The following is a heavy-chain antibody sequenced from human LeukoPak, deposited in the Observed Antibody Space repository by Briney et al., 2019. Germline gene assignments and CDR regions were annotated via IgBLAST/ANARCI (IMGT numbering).Heavy chain of an antibody. CDR3: AREKKTEWTTGAFDM. D-gene: IGHD3-3*01. CDR2: TSPSGGTI. V-gene: IGHV3-11*01. J-gene: IGHJ3*02. Sequence: GGSLRLSCAASGFTFSDYYMSWIRQAPETGLEWLSYTSPSGGTIYYADSVKGRFTMSRDNAQNALYLEMNSLRAEDTAVYYCAREKKTEWTTGAFDMWGQGTMVIVSS. CDR1: GFTFSDYY.